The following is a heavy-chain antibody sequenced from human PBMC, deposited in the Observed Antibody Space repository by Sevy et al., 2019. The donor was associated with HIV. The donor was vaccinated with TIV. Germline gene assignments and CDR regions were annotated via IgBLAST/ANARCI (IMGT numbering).Heavy chain of an antibody. V-gene: IGHV1-69*13. J-gene: IGHJ6*03. CDR3: ARNGNTPTPYYYYYYMDV. CDR2: IIPIFGTA. Sequence: ASVKVSCKASGGTFSSYAISWVRQAPGQGLEWMGGIIPIFGTANYAQKFQGRVTITADESTSTAYMELSSLRSEDTAVYYCARNGNTPTPYYYYYYMDVWGKGTTVTVSS. CDR1: GGTFSSYA.